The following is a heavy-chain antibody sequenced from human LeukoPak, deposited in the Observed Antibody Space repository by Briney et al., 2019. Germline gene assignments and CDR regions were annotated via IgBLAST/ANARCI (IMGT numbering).Heavy chain of an antibody. D-gene: IGHD2-2*01. CDR1: GFSISSGYY. V-gene: IGHV4-38-2*01. Sequence: SETLSLTCAVSGFSISSGYYCGWIRQPPGKGLEWIGSIYHSGSTHYNPSLKSRVTISVDTSKNQFSLKLSSVPAADTAVYYCARNGTNNYVDSSGQGTLVTVSS. CDR3: ARNGTNNYVDS. J-gene: IGHJ4*02. CDR2: IYHSGST.